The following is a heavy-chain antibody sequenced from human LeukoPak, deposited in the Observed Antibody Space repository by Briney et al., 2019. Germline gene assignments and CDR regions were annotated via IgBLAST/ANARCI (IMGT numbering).Heavy chain of an antibody. V-gene: IGHV4-39*01. D-gene: IGHD5-24*01. CDR3: ARLTRAPQFFDV. CDR2: IDYSGST. CDR1: GGSISSSSYY. Sequence: SETLSLTCTVSGGSISSSSYYWAWIRQPPGKGLEWIGSIDYSGSTYYNPSLKSRVTISVDTSKNQFSLKLGSVTAAGTAVYYCARLTRAPQFFDVWGQGTMVTVSS. J-gene: IGHJ3*01.